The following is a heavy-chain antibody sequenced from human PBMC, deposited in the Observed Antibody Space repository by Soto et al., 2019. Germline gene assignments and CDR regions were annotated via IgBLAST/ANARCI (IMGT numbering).Heavy chain of an antibody. J-gene: IGHJ4*02. CDR3: GRGRSGQIVIFY. CDR2: IGPESGAT. CDR1: GYTFTGHY. V-gene: IGHV1-2*02. Sequence: ASVKLSCKTSGYTFTGHYIHWARQAPQQGPEWMGEIGPESGATRYAERFRGRVTMTMDTSITTVYMELRNLSPDDTAVYYCGRGRSGQIVIFYWGQGTPVTVSS. D-gene: IGHD3-3*02.